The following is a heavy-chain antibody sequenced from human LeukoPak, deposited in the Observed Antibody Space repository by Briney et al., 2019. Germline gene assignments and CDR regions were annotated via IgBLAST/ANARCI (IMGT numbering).Heavy chain of an antibody. V-gene: IGHV3-23*01. D-gene: IGHD5-18*01. J-gene: IGHJ4*02. Sequence: GGSLRLSCAASGFTFSNYAMTWVRQAPGKGLECVSVISGSGDATNYADSVKGRFTISRDNSKNTLYLQMNSLRSDDTAIYYCARVWRGTGYSYGHYYFDYWGQGTLVTVSS. CDR3: ARVWRGTGYSYGHYYFDY. CDR1: GFTFSNYA. CDR2: ISGSGDAT.